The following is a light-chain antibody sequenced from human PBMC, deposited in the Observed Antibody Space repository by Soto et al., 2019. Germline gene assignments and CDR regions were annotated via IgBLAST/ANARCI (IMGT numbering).Light chain of an antibody. CDR1: QSVSSSY. J-gene: IGKJ2*01. CDR2: GAS. V-gene: IGKV3-20*01. Sequence: EIVLTQSPGTLSLSPGERATLSCRASQSVSSSYLAWYQQKPCQAPRLLIYGASSSATGIPARLSRSRTVRPFSTTISRLETEDFAVYYCQQYRSSPMYTFGQETKLEIK. CDR3: QQYRSSPMYT.